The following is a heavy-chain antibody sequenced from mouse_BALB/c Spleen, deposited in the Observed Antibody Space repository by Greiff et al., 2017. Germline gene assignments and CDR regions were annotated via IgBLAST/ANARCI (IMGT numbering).Heavy chain of an antibody. Sequence: EVQVVESGGGLVQPGGSRKLSCAASGFTFSDYGMAWVRQAPGKGPEWVAFISNLAYSIYYADTVTGRFTISRENAKNTLYLEMSSLRSEDTAMYYCARGLGPFAYWGQGTLVTVSA. CDR3: ARGLGPFAY. V-gene: IGHV5-15*02. D-gene: IGHD4-1*01. J-gene: IGHJ3*01. CDR2: ISNLAYSI. CDR1: GFTFSDYG.